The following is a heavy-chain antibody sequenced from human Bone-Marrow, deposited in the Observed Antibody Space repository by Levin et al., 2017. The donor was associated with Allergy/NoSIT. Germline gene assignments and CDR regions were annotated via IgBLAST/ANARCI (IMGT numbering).Heavy chain of an antibody. V-gene: IGHV1-46*01. CDR2: INPSGGST. J-gene: IGHJ5*02. CDR1: GYTFTSYY. Sequence: ASVKVSCKASGYTFTSYYMHWVRQAPGQGLEWMGIINPSGGSTSYAQKFQGRVTMTRDTSTSTVYMELSSLRSEDTAVYYCARAKYDFWSGYNWFDPWGQGTLVTVSS. D-gene: IGHD3-3*01. CDR3: ARAKYDFWSGYNWFDP.